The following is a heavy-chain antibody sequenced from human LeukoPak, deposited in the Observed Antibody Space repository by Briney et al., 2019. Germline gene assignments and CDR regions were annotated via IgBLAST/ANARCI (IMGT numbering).Heavy chain of an antibody. Sequence: GGSLRLSCAASGFTFSSYGMHWVRQAPGKGLEWVAFIRYDGSNKYYADSVKGRFTISRDNSKNMLYLQMNSLRAEDTAVYYCAKAGYYDSSGYYENYYYCYMDVWGKGTTVTVSS. D-gene: IGHD3-22*01. CDR1: GFTFSSYG. J-gene: IGHJ6*03. V-gene: IGHV3-30*02. CDR3: AKAGYYDSSGYYENYYYCYMDV. CDR2: IRYDGSNK.